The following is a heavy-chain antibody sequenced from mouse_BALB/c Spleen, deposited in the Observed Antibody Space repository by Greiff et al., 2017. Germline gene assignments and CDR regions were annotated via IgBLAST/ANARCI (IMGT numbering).Heavy chain of an antibody. CDR2: INPSNGGT. Sequence: VQLQQSGAELVKPGASVKLSCKASGYTFTSYYMYWVKQRPGQGLEWIGEINPSNGGTNFNEKFKSKATLTVDKSSSTAYMQLSSLTSEDSAVYYCTGYDGYPCAYWGQGTLVTVSA. CDR1: GYTFTSYY. D-gene: IGHD2-3*01. J-gene: IGHJ3*01. V-gene: IGHV1S81*02. CDR3: TGYDGYPCAY.